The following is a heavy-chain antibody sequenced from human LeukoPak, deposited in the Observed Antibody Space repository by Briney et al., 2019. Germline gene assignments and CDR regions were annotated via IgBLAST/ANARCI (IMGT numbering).Heavy chain of an antibody. CDR3: AKGWAVAGQNGFDP. D-gene: IGHD6-19*01. V-gene: IGHV1-18*01. CDR1: GYTFTSYG. J-gene: IGHJ5*02. Sequence: ASVKVSCKASGYTFTSYGISWVRRAPGQGLEWMGWISAYNGNTNYAQKLQGRVTMTTDTSTSTAYMELRSLRSDDTAVYYCAKGWAVAGQNGFDPWGQGTLVTVSS. CDR2: ISAYNGNT.